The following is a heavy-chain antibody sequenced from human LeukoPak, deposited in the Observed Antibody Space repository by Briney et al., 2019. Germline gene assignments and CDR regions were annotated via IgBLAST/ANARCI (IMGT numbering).Heavy chain of an antibody. V-gene: IGHV3-23*01. Sequence: GGSLRLSCVVSGFTFSNYAMSWVRQAPGKGLEWVSAMSGGGGSTNYAGSVKGRFTISRDNFKNTLYLQMNSLRAEDTAVYYCAKDRGVIFDSYFDYWGRGTLVTVSS. J-gene: IGHJ4*02. CDR3: AKDRGVIFDSYFDY. CDR2: MSGGGGST. D-gene: IGHD3/OR15-3a*01. CDR1: GFTFSNYA.